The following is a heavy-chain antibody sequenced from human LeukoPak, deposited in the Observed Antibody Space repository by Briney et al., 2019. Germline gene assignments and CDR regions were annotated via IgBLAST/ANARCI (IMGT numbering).Heavy chain of an antibody. D-gene: IGHD2-2*01. V-gene: IGHV3-30*04. Sequence: GGSLRLSCAASGFTFSSYAMHWVRQAPGKGLEWVAVISYDGSNKYYADSVKGRFTISRDNSKNTLYLQMNSLRAEDTAVYYYAREGDCSSTSCSPFDYWGQGTLVTVSS. CDR1: GFTFSSYA. J-gene: IGHJ4*02. CDR3: AREGDCSSTSCSPFDY. CDR2: ISYDGSNK.